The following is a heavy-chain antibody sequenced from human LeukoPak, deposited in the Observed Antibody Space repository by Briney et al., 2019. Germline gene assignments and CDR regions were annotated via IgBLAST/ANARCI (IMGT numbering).Heavy chain of an antibody. CDR1: GYTFIRYY. Sequence: ASVKVSCKASGYTFIRYYMHWVRQAPGQGLEWMGIINPSSGSTSYAQKFQGRVTMTRDTSTSTVYMELSRLRSEDTAVYYCARGGYGDRIDYWGQGTLVSVSS. J-gene: IGHJ4*02. CDR2: INPSSGST. CDR3: ARGGYGDRIDY. D-gene: IGHD4-17*01. V-gene: IGHV1-46*01.